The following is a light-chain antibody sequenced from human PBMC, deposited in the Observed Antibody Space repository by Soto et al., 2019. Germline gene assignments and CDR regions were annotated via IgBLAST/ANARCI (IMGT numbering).Light chain of an antibody. CDR2: KYS. CDR1: QDLDKW. J-gene: IGKJ1*01. Sequence: ILVSQSPSSLSASVGDRVTITCRASQDLDKWLAWYQQKPGKAPSLLLYKYSTLRQGLPSRFSGFGSGTEYILTITYLSDDDFATYYCQQYSSYCTFGQGTVVEMK. CDR3: QQYSSYCT. V-gene: IGKV1-5*01.